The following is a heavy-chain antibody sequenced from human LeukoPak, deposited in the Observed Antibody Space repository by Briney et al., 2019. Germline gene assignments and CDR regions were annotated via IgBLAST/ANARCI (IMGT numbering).Heavy chain of an antibody. Sequence: SGPTLVNPTQTLTLTCTFSGFSLSTRGVGVGWIRQPPGKALEWLARIDWDDDKYYSTSLKTRLTISKDTSKNQVVLTMTNMDPVDTATYYCARIRCSSSWYYFDYWGQGTLVTVSS. CDR3: ARIRCSSSWYYFDY. CDR1: GFSLSTRGVG. V-gene: IGHV2-70*11. CDR2: IDWDDDK. J-gene: IGHJ4*02. D-gene: IGHD6-13*01.